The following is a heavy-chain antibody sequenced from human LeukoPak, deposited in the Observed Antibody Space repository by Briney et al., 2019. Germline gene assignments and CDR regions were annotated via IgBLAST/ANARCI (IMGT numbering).Heavy chain of an antibody. CDR3: ARGYDFWSGYCFDY. CDR1: GFTFSSYS. CDR2: ISSSSSTI. J-gene: IGHJ4*02. V-gene: IGHV3-48*01. D-gene: IGHD3-3*01. Sequence: GGSLRLSCAASGFTFSSYSMNWVRQAPGKGLEWVSYISSSSSTIYYADSVKGRLTISRDNAKNSLYLQMNSLRAEDTAVYYCARGYDFWSGYCFDYWGQGTLVTVSS.